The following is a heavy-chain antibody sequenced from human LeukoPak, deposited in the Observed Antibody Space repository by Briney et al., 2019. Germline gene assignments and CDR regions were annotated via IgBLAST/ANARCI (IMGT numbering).Heavy chain of an antibody. CDR2: INSDGSRT. CDR3: VRDPGYYDSSGFHPFDY. V-gene: IGHV3-74*01. CDR1: GFTFSSHW. D-gene: IGHD3-22*01. Sequence: PGGSLRLSCAASGFTFSSHWMHWVRQGPGKGLVWVSRINSDGSRTIYADSVKGRFTISRDSAKNTLYLQMNSLRAEDTAVYYCVRDPGYYDSSGFHPFDYWGQGTLVTVSS. J-gene: IGHJ4*02.